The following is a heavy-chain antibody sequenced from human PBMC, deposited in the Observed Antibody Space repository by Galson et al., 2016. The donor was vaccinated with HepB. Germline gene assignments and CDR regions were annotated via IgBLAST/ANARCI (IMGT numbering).Heavy chain of an antibody. J-gene: IGHJ4*02. V-gene: IGHV3-74*01. CDR2: IHSDGSTT. CDR3: TRYYDILTGYYASDY. Sequence: SLRLSCAASGFTFSSYWMQWARQAPGKGLVWVSRIHSDGSTTSYADPVKGRFTISRDNAKNTLYLQMNSLRAEDTAVYYCTRYYDILTGYYASDYWGQGTLVTVAS. D-gene: IGHD3-9*01. CDR1: GFTFSSYW.